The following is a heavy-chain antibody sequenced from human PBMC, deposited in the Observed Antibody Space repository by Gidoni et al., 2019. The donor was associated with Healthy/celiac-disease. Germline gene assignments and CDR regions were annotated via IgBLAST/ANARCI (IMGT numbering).Heavy chain of an antibody. V-gene: IGHV3-73*01. Sequence: EVQLVESGGGLVQPGGSLKLSWAASGFTFSGSAMHWVRQASGKGLEWVGRIRSKANSYATAYAASVKGRFTISRDDSKNTAYLQMNSLKTEDTAVYYCTRHGTIFGVSWFDPWGQGTLVTVSS. CDR1: GFTFSGSA. CDR2: IRSKANSYAT. CDR3: TRHGTIFGVSWFDP. D-gene: IGHD3-3*01. J-gene: IGHJ5*02.